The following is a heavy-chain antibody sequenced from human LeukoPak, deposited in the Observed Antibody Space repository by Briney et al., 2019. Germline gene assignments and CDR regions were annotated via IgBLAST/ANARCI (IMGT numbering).Heavy chain of an antibody. D-gene: IGHD3-16*01. CDR3: ARDLVHHRLLGTAYNWFDP. V-gene: IGHV1-18*01. CDR2: ISAYNGNT. CDR1: GYTFTSYG. J-gene: IGHJ5*02. Sequence: ASVKVSCKASGYTFTSYGISWVRQAPGQGLEWMGWISAYNGNTIYAQKLQGRVTMTTDTSTSTAYMELRSLRSDDTAVYYCARDLVHHRLLGTAYNWFDPWGQGTLVTVSS.